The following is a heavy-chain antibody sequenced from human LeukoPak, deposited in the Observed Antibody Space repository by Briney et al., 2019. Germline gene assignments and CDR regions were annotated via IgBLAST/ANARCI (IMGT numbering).Heavy chain of an antibody. CDR3: ARDGDYDFWLVDY. CDR1: GFTFSSYA. V-gene: IGHV3-23*01. Sequence: PGGSLRLSCAASGFTFSSYAMSWVRQAPGKGLEWVSTISGSGGSTYYADSVKGRFTISRDNSKNTLYLQMNSLRAEDTAVYYCARDGDYDFWLVDYWGQGTLVTVSS. J-gene: IGHJ4*02. D-gene: IGHD3-3*01. CDR2: ISGSGGST.